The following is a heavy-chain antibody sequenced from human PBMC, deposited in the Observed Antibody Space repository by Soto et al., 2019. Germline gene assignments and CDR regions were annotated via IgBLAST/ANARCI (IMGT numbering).Heavy chain of an antibody. CDR1: GFTFSSYA. D-gene: IGHD1-1*01. V-gene: IGHV3-23*01. CDR2: ISGSGGST. Sequence: GGSLRLSCAASGFTFSSYAMSWVCQAPGKGLEWVSAISGSGGSTYYADSVKGRFTISRDNSTNTLYLQMNSLRAEDTAVYYCAKYKLVLYYYYMDVWGKGTTVTVSS. CDR3: AKYKLVLYYYYMDV. J-gene: IGHJ6*03.